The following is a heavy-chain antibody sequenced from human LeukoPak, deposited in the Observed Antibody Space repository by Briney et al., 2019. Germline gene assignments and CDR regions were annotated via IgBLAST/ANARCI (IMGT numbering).Heavy chain of an antibody. CDR2: IYYSGST. CDR1: GGSISSYY. J-gene: IGHJ4*02. CDR3: ATLDYGSGSYVDY. D-gene: IGHD3-10*01. V-gene: IGHV4-59*01. Sequence: SETLSLTCTVSGGSISSYYWSWIRQPPGKGLEWIGYIYYSGSTNYNPSLKSRVTISVDTSKNQFSLKLSSVTAADTAVYYCATLDYGSGSYVDYWGQGTLVTVSS.